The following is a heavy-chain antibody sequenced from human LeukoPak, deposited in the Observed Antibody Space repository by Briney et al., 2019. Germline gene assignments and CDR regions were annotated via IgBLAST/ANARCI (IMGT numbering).Heavy chain of an antibody. D-gene: IGHD5-24*01. J-gene: IGHJ2*01. CDR1: VFTFSTYA. V-gene: IGHV3-30*04. CDR2: ISYDGSNK. Sequence: GRSLRLSCAASVFTFSTYAMHWVRQAPGKGLEWVAVISYDGSNKYYADSVKGRFTISRDNSNNMLYLQMDSLRAEDTAVYYCAKGRDDYNYWYFDLWGRGTLVTVSS. CDR3: AKGRDDYNYWYFDL.